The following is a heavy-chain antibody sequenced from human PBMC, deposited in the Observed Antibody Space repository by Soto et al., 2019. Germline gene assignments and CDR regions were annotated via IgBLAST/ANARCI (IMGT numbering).Heavy chain of an antibody. J-gene: IGHJ6*02. V-gene: IGHV3-21*01. Sequence: EVQLVESGGGLVKPGGSLRLSCAASGFTFSTHSINWVRQAPGKGLEWVSSISDSSSYIYYADSVKGRFTISRDNAKNSLSLQMNSLRAEDTAVYYCARDRLSSTGAYYYYGMDVWGQGTTVTVSS. CDR1: GFTFSTHS. CDR3: ARDRLSSTGAYYYYGMDV. D-gene: IGHD6-6*01. CDR2: ISDSSSYI.